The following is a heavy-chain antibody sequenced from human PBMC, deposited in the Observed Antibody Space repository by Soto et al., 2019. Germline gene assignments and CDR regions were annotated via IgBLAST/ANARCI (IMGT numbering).Heavy chain of an antibody. CDR1: GFTFSSYG. J-gene: IGHJ5*02. CDR2: ISYDGSNK. CDR3: AKPAHETAMVLNWFDP. V-gene: IGHV3-30*18. Sequence: GGSLRLSCAASGFTFSSYGMHWVRQAPGKGLEWVAVISYDGSNKYYADSVKGRFTISRDNSKNTLYLQMNSLRAEDTAVYYCAKPAHETAMVLNWFDPWGQGTLVTVS. D-gene: IGHD5-18*01.